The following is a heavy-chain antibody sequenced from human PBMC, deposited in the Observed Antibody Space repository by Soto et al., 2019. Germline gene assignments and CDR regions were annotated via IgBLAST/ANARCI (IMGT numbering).Heavy chain of an antibody. CDR3: ASQAAAGKYYYGMDV. D-gene: IGHD6-13*01. J-gene: IGHJ6*02. Sequence: EVQLVQSGAEVRKPGESLKISCKGSGYSFTTYWIGWVRQMPGKGLECMGIIYPGDSDTRYGPSFQGQVTISAAKSISTAYPQWRRLTAPVTAMPYCASQAAAGKYYYGMDVWGQGTTVTVSS. V-gene: IGHV5-51*03. CDR1: GYSFTTYW. CDR2: IYPGDSDT.